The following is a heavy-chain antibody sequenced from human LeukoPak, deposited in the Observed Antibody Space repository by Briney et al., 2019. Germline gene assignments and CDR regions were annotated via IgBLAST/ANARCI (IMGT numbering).Heavy chain of an antibody. J-gene: IGHJ6*03. V-gene: IGHV4-39*07. CDR1: GGSISSSSYY. D-gene: IGHD2-15*01. CDR3: ASLRGLLYYYYYMDV. CDR2: IYYSGST. Sequence: TASETLSLTCTVSGGSISSSSYYWGWIRQPPGKGLEWIGSIYYSGSTYYNPSLKSRVTISVDTSKNQFSLKLSSVTAADTAVYYCASLRGLLYYYYYMDVWGKGTTVTVSS.